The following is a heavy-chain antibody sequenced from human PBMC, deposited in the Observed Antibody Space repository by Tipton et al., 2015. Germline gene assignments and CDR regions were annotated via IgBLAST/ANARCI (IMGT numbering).Heavy chain of an antibody. CDR3: ARVHDSSGYFGYNWFAP. V-gene: IGHV4-61*01. Sequence: TLSLTCTVSGGSVSSASYFWTWIRQPPGKGLQWIGYIYYSGNTDYNPSLKSRVTISVDTSKNQFSLKLSSVTAADTAVYFCARVHDSSGYFGYNWFAPWGQGTLVTVSS. CDR2: IYYSGNT. J-gene: IGHJ5*02. CDR1: GGSVSSASYF. D-gene: IGHD3-22*01.